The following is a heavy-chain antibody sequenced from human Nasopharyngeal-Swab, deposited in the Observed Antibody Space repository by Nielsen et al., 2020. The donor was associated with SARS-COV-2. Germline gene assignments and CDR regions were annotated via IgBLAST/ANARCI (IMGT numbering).Heavy chain of an antibody. J-gene: IGHJ4*02. CDR3: ADPPFSEY. V-gene: IGHV3-23*01. Sequence: GESLKISCAASGFTFSSYAMNWVRQAPGKGLEWVSAISRTSSTYYADSVKGRFTISRDNSKSTLYLQMNSLRADDTALYYCADPPFSEYWGQGTLVTVSS. CDR1: GFTFSSYA. CDR2: ISRTSST.